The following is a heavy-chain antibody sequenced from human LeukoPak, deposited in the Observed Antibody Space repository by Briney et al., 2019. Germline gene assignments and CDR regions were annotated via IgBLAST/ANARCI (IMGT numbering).Heavy chain of an antibody. CDR3: ARAAIPSLYYYGMDV. Sequence: ASVKVSCKASGYTFTSYGISWVRQAPGQGLEWVGWISAYNGNTNYAQKLQGRVTMTTDTSTSTAYMELRSLRSDDTAVYYCARAAIPSLYYYGMDVWGQGTTVTVSS. V-gene: IGHV1-18*01. D-gene: IGHD2-2*02. CDR2: ISAYNGNT. CDR1: GYTFTSYG. J-gene: IGHJ6*02.